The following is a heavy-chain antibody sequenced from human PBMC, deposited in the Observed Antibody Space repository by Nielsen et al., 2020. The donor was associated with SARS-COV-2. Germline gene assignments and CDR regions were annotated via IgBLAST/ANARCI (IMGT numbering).Heavy chain of an antibody. CDR2: ISSSSSYI. J-gene: IGHJ1*01. CDR1: GFTFSSYS. Sequence: GESLKISCAASGFTFSSYSMNWVRQAPGKGLEWVSSISSSSSYIYYADSVKGRFTISRDNAKNSLYLQMNSLRAEDTAVYYCAKGAVDAEYFQHWGQGTLVTVSS. D-gene: IGHD2-21*01. CDR3: AKGAVDAEYFQH. V-gene: IGHV3-21*01.